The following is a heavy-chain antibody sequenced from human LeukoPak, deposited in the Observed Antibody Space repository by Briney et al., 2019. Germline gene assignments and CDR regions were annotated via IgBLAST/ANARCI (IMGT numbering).Heavy chain of an antibody. CDR1: GFTFSNYA. D-gene: IGHD6-13*01. J-gene: IGHJ4*02. CDR2: ISGLGGST. Sequence: GESLRLSCAASGFTFSNYAMSWVRQAPGKGLEWVSVISGLGGSTYYADSVKGRFAISRDNSKSTLWLQMNSLRADDTAIYYCARDVEARISAAGTFDYRGQGSLVTVSS. V-gene: IGHV3-23*01. CDR3: ARDVEARISAAGTFDY.